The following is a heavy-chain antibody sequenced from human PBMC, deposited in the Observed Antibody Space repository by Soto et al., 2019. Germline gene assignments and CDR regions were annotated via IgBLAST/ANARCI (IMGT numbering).Heavy chain of an antibody. CDR2: IYYCGST. CDR3: AREGYGAYYYYYMDV. V-gene: IGHV4-59*01. CDR1: GGSISSYY. J-gene: IGHJ6*03. D-gene: IGHD4-17*01. Sequence: QVQLQESGPGLVKPSETLSLTCTVSGGSISSYYWSWIRQPPGKGLEWIGYIYYCGSTNYNPSLKSVVTISVDTSKNQFSLKLSSVTAADTAVYYCAREGYGAYYYYYMDVWGKGTTVTVSS.